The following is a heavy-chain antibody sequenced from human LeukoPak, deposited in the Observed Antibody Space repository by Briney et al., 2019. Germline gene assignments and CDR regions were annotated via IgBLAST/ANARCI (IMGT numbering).Heavy chain of an antibody. Sequence: GGSLRLSCEGSGFTLSDHHIDWVRRAPGKGLEWVGRSRDKTQRYTIEYAASVRGRFTISRDDSKNSLYLQMNSLKTEDTAVYYCARFQVPGYSSSWYRLDVETNGSYWGQGTLITVSS. D-gene: IGHD6-13*01. CDR1: GFTLSDHH. J-gene: IGHJ4*02. CDR2: SRDKTQRYTI. CDR3: ARFQVPGYSSSWYRLDVETNGSY. V-gene: IGHV3-72*01.